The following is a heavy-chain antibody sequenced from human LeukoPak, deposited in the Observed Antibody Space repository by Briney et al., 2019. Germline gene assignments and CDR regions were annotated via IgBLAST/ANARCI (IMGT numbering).Heavy chain of an antibody. J-gene: IGHJ5*02. CDR3: ASWGNEYSSSSADDWFDP. D-gene: IGHD6-13*01. V-gene: IGHV4-59*01. CDR2: IYYSGST. Sequence: SETLSLTCTVSGGSISSYYWSWIRQPPGKGLEWIGYIYYSGSTNYNPSLKSRVTISVDTSKNQFSLKLSSVTAADTAVYYCASWGNEYSSSSADDWFDPWGQGTQVTVSS. CDR1: GGSISSYY.